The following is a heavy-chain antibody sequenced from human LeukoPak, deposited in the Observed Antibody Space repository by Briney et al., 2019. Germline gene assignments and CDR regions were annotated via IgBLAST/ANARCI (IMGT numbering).Heavy chain of an antibody. J-gene: IGHJ6*03. CDR3: ARTQDYYYYMDV. Sequence: SETLSLTCTVSGGSISSYYWSWIRQPPGKGLVWIGYIYYSGSTNYNPSLKSRVTISVDTSKNQFSLKLSSVTAADTAVYYCARTQDYYYYMDVWGKGTTVTISS. CDR1: GGSISSYY. V-gene: IGHV4-59*01. CDR2: IYYSGST.